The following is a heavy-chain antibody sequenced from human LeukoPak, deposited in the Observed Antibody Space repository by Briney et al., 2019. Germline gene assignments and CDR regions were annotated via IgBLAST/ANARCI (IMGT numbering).Heavy chain of an antibody. CDR3: ARQGAGYDEPIDY. J-gene: IGHJ4*02. Sequence: PGGSLRLSCAASGFTFSSYWMSWVRQAPGKGLEWVANIKQDGSEKYYVDSVKGRFTISRDNAKNSLYLQMNSLRAEDTAVYYCARQGAGYDEPIDYWGQGTLVTVSS. V-gene: IGHV3-7*01. D-gene: IGHD5-12*01. CDR2: IKQDGSEK. CDR1: GFTFSSYW.